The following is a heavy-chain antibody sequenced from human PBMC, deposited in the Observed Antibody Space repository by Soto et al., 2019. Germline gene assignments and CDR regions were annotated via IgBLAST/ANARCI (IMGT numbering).Heavy chain of an antibody. CDR2: IWYDGSNK. V-gene: IGHV3-33*01. CDR1: GFPFSSYG. D-gene: IGHD3-22*01. J-gene: IGHJ6*02. CDR3: ARATYYYDSSGYSAGYGLDV. Sequence: GGSLRLSCAASGFPFSSYGMHWVRQAPGKGLEWVAVIWYDGSNKYYADSVKGRFTISRDNFKNTLYLQMNSLRAEDTAVYYCARATYYYDSSGYSAGYGLDVWGQGTTVTVSS.